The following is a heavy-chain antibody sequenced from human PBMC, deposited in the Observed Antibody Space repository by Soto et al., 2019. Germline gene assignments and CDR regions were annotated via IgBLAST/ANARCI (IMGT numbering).Heavy chain of an antibody. CDR2: ISYDGSNK. CDR3: AKENYDVWSGYPRKYGMDV. D-gene: IGHD3-3*01. V-gene: IGHV3-30*18. J-gene: IGHJ6*02. CDR1: GFTFSSYG. Sequence: GGSLRLSCAASGFTFSSYGMNWGRQAPGKGLEWVAVISYDGSNKYYGDSVKGRFTISRDNSKNTLYLQMNSLRAEDTAVYYCAKENYDVWSGYPRKYGMDVWGQGTTVTVSS.